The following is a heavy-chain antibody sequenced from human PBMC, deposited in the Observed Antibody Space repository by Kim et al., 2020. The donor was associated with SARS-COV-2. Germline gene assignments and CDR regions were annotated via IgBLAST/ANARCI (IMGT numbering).Heavy chain of an antibody. V-gene: IGHV1-69*13. CDR3: ARDQIKAFWSGYNHFDY. D-gene: IGHD3-3*01. J-gene: IGHJ4*02. CDR2: IIPIFGTA. CDR1: GGTFSSYA. Sequence: SVKVSCKASGGTFSSYAISWVRQAPGQGLEWMGGIIPIFGTANYAQKFQGRVTITADESTSTAYMELSSLRSEDTAVYYCARDQIKAFWSGYNHFDYWGQGTLVTVSS.